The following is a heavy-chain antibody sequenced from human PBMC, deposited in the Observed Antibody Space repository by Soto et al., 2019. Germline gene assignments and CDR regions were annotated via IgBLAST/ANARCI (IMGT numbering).Heavy chain of an antibody. CDR3: ARGDRFRCSGDRCFSDGLFLS. D-gene: IGHD2-15*01. Sequence: EVQLVESGGGQVQRGGSLRLSCAASGFTFGIYSMNWVRQAPGKGLEWISYINGSSSTMYYADSVKGRFIISRDNADNSLYLQMNSLRDADTAVYYWARGDRFRCSGDRCFSDGLFLSWGQGTLVTVSS. J-gene: IGHJ5*02. CDR2: INGSSSTM. CDR1: GFTFGIYS. V-gene: IGHV3-48*02.